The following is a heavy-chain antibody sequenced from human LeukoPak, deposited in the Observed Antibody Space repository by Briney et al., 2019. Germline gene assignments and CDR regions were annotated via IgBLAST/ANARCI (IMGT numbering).Heavy chain of an antibody. D-gene: IGHD5-18*01. J-gene: IGHJ4*02. CDR1: GFTFSSYA. CDR2: ISGIGGST. CDR3: AKSSGIQLWLYFDY. V-gene: IGHV3-23*01. Sequence: PGGSLRLSCAASGFTFSSYAMSWVRHAPGKGLEWVSAISGIGGSTTYADSVKGRFTISRDNSKNTLYLQMNSLRAEDTAVYYCAKSSGIQLWLYFDYWGQGTLVTVSS.